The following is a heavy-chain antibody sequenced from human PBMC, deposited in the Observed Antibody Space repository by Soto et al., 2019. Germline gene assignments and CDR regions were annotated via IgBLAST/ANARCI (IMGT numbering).Heavy chain of an antibody. J-gene: IGHJ6*02. CDR1: GFTFSSYW. D-gene: IGHD1-26*01. CDR3: ARGIVGATYYYYGMDV. Sequence: GGSLRLSCAASGFTFSSYWMSWVRQAPGKGLEWVANIKQDGSEKYYVDSVKGRFTISGDNAKNSLYLQMNSLRAEDTAVYYCARGIVGATYYYYGMDVWGQGTTVTVSS. V-gene: IGHV3-7*03. CDR2: IKQDGSEK.